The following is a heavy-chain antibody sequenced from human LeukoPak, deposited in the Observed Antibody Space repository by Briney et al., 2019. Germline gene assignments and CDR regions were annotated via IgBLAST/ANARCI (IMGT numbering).Heavy chain of an antibody. D-gene: IGHD4-17*01. CDR2: ISGSGGST. V-gene: IGHV3-23*01. Sequence: GRSLRLSCAASGFTFSSYGMHWVRQAPGKGLEWVSAISGSGGSTYYADSVKGRFTISRDNSKNTLYLQMNSLRAEDTAVYYCAKDKLLATVTPFFDYWGQGTLVTVSS. CDR3: AKDKLLATVTPFFDY. CDR1: GFTFSSYG. J-gene: IGHJ4*02.